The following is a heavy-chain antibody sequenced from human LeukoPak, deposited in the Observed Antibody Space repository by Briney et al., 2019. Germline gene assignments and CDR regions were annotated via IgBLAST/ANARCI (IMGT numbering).Heavy chain of an antibody. D-gene: IGHD3-10*01. CDR2: ITYSSGYT. CDR3: AKDPSDLGGSGSNNYFDC. Sequence: GGSLRLSCAASGFTFSSYDMSWVRQAPGKGLEWVSGITYSSGYTYYADSVKGRFTISRDNSRNTLYLQMNSLRAEDTAVYYCAKDPSDLGGSGSNNYFDCWGQGTLVTVTS. CDR1: GFTFSSYD. V-gene: IGHV3-23*01. J-gene: IGHJ4*02.